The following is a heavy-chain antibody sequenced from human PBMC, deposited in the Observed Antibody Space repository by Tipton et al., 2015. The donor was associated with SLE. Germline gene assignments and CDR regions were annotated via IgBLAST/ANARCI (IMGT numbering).Heavy chain of an antibody. CDR1: GFNFNNYW. Sequence: VQLVQSGGGLVQPGGSLRLSCAASGFNFNNYWMNWVRQAPGKGLEWVSSINLDGGEKHYVDSVKGRFTISRDNTKNSVFLQMNSLRVQDTAVYYCAREGSSSRYPRFWGQGTLVTVSS. CDR3: AREGSSSRYPRF. CDR2: INLDGGEK. J-gene: IGHJ4*02. D-gene: IGHD6-13*01. V-gene: IGHV3-7*01.